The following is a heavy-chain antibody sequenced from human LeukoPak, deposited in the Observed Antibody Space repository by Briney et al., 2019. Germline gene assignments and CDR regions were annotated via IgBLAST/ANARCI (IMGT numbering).Heavy chain of an antibody. CDR1: GFTFNNSP. Sequence: PGGSLRLSCAASGFTFNNSPMSWVRQAPGKGLEWVSTISNNGGSTYYADSVKGRFTISRDFSKNTLYLQMNSLRAEDTAVYYCAKKGVGPTTFAFSGGQGTLVTVSS. V-gene: IGHV3-23*01. CDR3: AKKGVGPTTFAFS. J-gene: IGHJ4*02. D-gene: IGHD1-26*01. CDR2: ISNNGGST.